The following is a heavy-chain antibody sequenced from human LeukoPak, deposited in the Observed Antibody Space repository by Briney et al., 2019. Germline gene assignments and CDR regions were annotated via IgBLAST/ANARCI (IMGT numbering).Heavy chain of an antibody. J-gene: IGHJ4*02. Sequence: GGSLRLSCATSGFTFTTYEMNWVRQAPGKGLEWVSHISNSGGSTYYADSVKGRFTISRDNAKNSLYLQMNSLRAEDTATYYCAKDAPRSSGWFFFDHWGQGTLVTVSS. CDR3: AKDAPRSSGWFFFDH. CDR1: GFTFTTYE. CDR2: ISNSGGST. D-gene: IGHD6-19*01. V-gene: IGHV3-48*03.